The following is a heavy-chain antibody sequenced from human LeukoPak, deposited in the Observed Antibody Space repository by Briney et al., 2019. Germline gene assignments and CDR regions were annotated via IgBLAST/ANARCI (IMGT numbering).Heavy chain of an antibody. CDR1: GGSISSYY. CDR3: ARWKGYDSSGYYLFDY. J-gene: IGHJ4*02. CDR2: IYYSGST. D-gene: IGHD3-22*01. Sequence: SETLSLTCTVSGGSISSYYWSWIRQPPGKGLEWIGYIYYSGSTNYNPSLKSRVTISVDTSKNQFSLKLSSVTAADTAVYYCARWKGYDSSGYYLFDYWGQGTLVTVSS. V-gene: IGHV4-59*08.